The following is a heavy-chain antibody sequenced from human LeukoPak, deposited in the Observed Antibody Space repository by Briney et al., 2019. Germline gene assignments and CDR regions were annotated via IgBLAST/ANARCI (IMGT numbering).Heavy chain of an antibody. CDR1: GHSISSYY. Sequence: PSETLSLTCTVSGHSISSYYWSWIRQPPGKGLEWIGFIYYSGSTNYNPSLKSRVTISVDTSKNQFSLKLSSVTAADTAVYYCARVHAYYYYNMDVWGKGTTVTISS. J-gene: IGHJ6*03. CDR3: ARVHAYYYYNMDV. CDR2: IYYSGST. V-gene: IGHV4-59*01.